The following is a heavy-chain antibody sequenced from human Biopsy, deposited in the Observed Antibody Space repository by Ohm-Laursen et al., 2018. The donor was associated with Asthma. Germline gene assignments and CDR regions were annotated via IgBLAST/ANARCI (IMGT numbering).Heavy chain of an antibody. CDR1: GYTFINYA. V-gene: IGHV1-3*01. D-gene: IGHD3-9*01. CDR3: ARTYFDFLTGQVHDAFAM. Sequence: ASVKVSRKASGYTFINYAIHWVRQAPGHSLEWMGWINAANGNTKYSQKFQGRLTISRDTSASTAYMDLSSLRSEDTAVYYCARTYFDFLTGQVHDAFAMWGQGTMVTVSS. J-gene: IGHJ3*02. CDR2: INAANGNT.